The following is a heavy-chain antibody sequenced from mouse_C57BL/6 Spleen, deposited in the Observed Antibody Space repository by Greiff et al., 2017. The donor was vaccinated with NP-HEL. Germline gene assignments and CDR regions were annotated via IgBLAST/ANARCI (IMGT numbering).Heavy chain of an antibody. J-gene: IGHJ3*01. Sequence: QVQLKESGAELVRPGTSVKVSCKASGYAFTNYLIEWVKQRPGQGLEWIGVINPGSGGTNYNEKFKGKATLTADKSSSTAYMQLSSLTSEDSAVYFCALRDYDDWFAYWGQGTLVTVSA. D-gene: IGHD2-4*01. V-gene: IGHV1-54*01. CDR2: INPGSGGT. CDR1: GYAFTNYL. CDR3: ALRDYDDWFAY.